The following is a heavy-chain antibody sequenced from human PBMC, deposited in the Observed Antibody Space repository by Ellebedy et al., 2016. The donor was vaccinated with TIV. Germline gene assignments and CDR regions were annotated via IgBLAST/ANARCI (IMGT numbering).Heavy chain of an antibody. CDR1: GYSFTSYW. Sequence: GESLKISXTGSGYSFTSYWIRWVLQMPGKGLGWMGIIYPGDSDTRYSPSFQGQVTISADKSISTAYLQWSSLKAPDTAMYYCARRGNSGWYYFDYWGQGNLVTVSS. CDR2: IYPGDSDT. D-gene: IGHD6-19*01. CDR3: ARRGNSGWYYFDY. V-gene: IGHV5-51*01. J-gene: IGHJ4*02.